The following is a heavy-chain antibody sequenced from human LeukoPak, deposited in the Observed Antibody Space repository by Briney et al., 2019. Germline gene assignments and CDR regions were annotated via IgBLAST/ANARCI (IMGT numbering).Heavy chain of an antibody. V-gene: IGHV3-21*01. CDR3: AREGGYCSGGSCYSDY. CDR1: GFTFSSYS. CDR2: ISSSSSYI. J-gene: IGHJ4*02. D-gene: IGHD2-15*01. Sequence: GGSLRLSCAASGFTFSSYSMNWVRQAPGKGLEWVSSISSSSSYIYYADSVKGRLTISRDNAKNSLYLQMNSLRAEDTAVYYCAREGGYCSGGSCYSDYWGQGTLVTVSS.